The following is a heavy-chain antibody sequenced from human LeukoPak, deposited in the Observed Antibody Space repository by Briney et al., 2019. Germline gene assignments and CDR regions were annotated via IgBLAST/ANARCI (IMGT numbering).Heavy chain of an antibody. Sequence: GGSLRLSCAASGFTFDDYAMHWVRQAPGKGLEWVSGISWNSGSIGYADSVKGRFTISRDNAKYSLYLQMNSLRAEDTALYYCAKGLNDILTGYYNWFDPWGQGTLVTVSS. J-gene: IGHJ5*02. CDR2: ISWNSGSI. D-gene: IGHD3-9*01. V-gene: IGHV3-9*01. CDR3: AKGLNDILTGYYNWFDP. CDR1: GFTFDDYA.